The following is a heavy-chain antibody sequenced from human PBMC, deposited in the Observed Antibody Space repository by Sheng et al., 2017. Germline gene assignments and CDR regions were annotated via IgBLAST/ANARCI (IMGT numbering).Heavy chain of an antibody. CDR2: IYYSGST. Sequence: QLQLQESGPGLVKPSETLSLTCTVSGGSISSSSYYWGWIRQPPGKGLEWIGSIYYSGSTYYNPSLKSRVTISVDTSKNQFSLKLSSVTAADTAVYYCARGSAASFWFDPWGQGNPGSPVSS. CDR3: ARGSAASFWFDP. D-gene: IGHD2-2*01. J-gene: IGHJ5*02. V-gene: IGHV4-39*07. CDR1: GGSISSSSYY.